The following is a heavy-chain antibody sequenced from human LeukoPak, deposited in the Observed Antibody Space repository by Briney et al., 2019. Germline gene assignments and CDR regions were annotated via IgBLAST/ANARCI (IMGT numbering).Heavy chain of an antibody. CDR3: ARVPKVGAILYYYYYMDV. CDR1: GGTFSSYA. D-gene: IGHD3-3*01. V-gene: IGHV1-69*05. J-gene: IGHJ6*03. Sequence: ASVKVSCKASGGTFSSYAISWVRQAPGQGLEWMGRIIPIFGTANYAQKFQGRVTITTDESTSTAYMELSSLRSEDTAVYYCARVPKVGAILYYYYYMDVWGKGTTVTVSS. CDR2: IIPIFGTA.